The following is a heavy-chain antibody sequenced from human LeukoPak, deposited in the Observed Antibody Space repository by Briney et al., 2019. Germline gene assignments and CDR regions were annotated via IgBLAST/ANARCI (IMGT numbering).Heavy chain of an antibody. CDR2: ISYNGGRK. CDR3: ARQEARNYYYEGLDY. Sequence: GRSLRLSCVASGFSFSGYAIHWVRQAPGKGLEWVALISYNGGRKDYADSVKGRFTIDRDNSKNTVYLHMNSLRPDDTAIYLCARQEARNYYYEGLDYWGQGNLVTVSS. D-gene: IGHD3-22*01. J-gene: IGHJ4*02. CDR1: GFSFSGYA. V-gene: IGHV3-30*04.